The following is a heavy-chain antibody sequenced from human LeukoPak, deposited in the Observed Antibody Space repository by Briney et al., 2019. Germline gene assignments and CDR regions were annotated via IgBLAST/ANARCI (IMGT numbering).Heavy chain of an antibody. J-gene: IGHJ4*02. D-gene: IGHD2-15*01. Sequence: GGSLRLSCAASGFTFSSYSMNWVRQAPGKGLEWVSSISSSSSYIYYGDSVKGRFTISRDNAKNSLYLQMNSLRAEDTAVYYCARDRNSEDCSGGSCYPYYFDYWGQGTLVTVSS. CDR2: ISSSSSYI. CDR1: GFTFSSYS. CDR3: ARDRNSEDCSGGSCYPYYFDY. V-gene: IGHV3-21*01.